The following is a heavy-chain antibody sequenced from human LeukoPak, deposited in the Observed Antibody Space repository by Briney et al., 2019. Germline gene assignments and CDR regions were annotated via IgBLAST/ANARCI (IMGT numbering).Heavy chain of an antibody. Sequence: SETLSLTCAVYGGSFSGYYWSWIRQPPGKGLEWIGEINHSGSTNYNPSLKSRVTISVDTSKNQFSLKLSSVTAADTAVYYCARGGVVDYWGQGTLVTVSS. CDR2: INHSGST. CDR1: GGSFSGYY. D-gene: IGHD2-8*01. CDR3: ARGGVVDY. J-gene: IGHJ4*02. V-gene: IGHV4-34*01.